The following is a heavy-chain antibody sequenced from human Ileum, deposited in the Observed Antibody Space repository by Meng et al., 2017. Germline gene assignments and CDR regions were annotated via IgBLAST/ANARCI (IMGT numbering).Heavy chain of an antibody. V-gene: IGHV3-7*01. D-gene: IGHD3/OR15-3a*01. CDR2: IKQDGSEK. J-gene: IGHJ4*02. CDR3: ATSRTFDY. Sequence: EGQLVESGGGFVQPGGSLRLSCAASGFTFSSYWMNWVRQAPGKGLEWVANIKQDGSEKHYVDSVKGRFTISRDNAKNSLDLQMNSLRVEDTAVYFCATSRTFDYWGQGTLVTVSS. CDR1: GFTFSSYW.